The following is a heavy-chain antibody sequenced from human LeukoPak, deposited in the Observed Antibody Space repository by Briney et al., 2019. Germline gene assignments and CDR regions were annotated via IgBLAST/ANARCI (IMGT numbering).Heavy chain of an antibody. CDR3: ARFGPYYDFWSGYFDY. CDR2: INSSSSYI. D-gene: IGHD3-3*01. CDR1: GFTFSSYL. J-gene: IGHJ4*02. V-gene: IGHV3-21*01. Sequence: GGPLRLSCAASGFTFSSYLMIWLRQAPGKGLEWFSSINSSSSYIYYADSVKDRFTISRDNAKNSLYLQMNSLRAEDTAVYYCARFGPYYDFWSGYFDYWGQGTLVTVSS.